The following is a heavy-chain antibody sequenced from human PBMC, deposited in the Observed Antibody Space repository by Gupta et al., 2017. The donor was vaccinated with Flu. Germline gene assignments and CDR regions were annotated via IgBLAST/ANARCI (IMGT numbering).Heavy chain of an antibody. V-gene: IGHV3-9*01. CDR1: GFNLDDHA. J-gene: IGHJ4*02. CDR3: VKDSLSSSWSLFDD. CDR2: ISWNSGSV. D-gene: IGHD6-13*01. Sequence: GFNLDDHAMHWVRLAPGKGLEWVSGISWNSGSVGYADSVKGRFTISRDNAKKSLYLQMDSLRTEDTAFYYCVKDSLSSSWSLFDDWGQGTLVTVAS.